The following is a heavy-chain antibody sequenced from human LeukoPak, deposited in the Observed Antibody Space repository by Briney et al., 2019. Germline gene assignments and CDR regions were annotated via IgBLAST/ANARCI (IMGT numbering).Heavy chain of an antibody. D-gene: IGHD3-3*01. V-gene: IGHV1-24*01. Sequence: ASVKVSCKVSGYTLTELYMHWVRQAPGKGLEWMGGFDPEDGETIYAQKFQGRVTMTEDTSTDTAYMELSSLRSEDTAVYYCATVATSIVTIFAVGPLDYWGQGTLVTVSS. J-gene: IGHJ4*02. CDR1: GYTLTELY. CDR3: ATVATSIVTIFAVGPLDY. CDR2: FDPEDGET.